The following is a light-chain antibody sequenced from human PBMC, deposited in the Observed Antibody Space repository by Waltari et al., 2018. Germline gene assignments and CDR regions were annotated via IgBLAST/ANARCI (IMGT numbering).Light chain of an antibody. CDR2: GSS. CDR3: EQSYSTPLT. V-gene: IGKV1-39*01. J-gene: IGKJ4*01. CDR1: QTISNS. Sequence: DIQMTQSPSSLSASVGDRVTITCRPSQTISNSLNWYQQKPENTPKLLIYGSSNLQSGVPSRFSGSGSGTDFTLTISSLQPEDSSTYYCEQSYSTPLTFGGGTKVEIK.